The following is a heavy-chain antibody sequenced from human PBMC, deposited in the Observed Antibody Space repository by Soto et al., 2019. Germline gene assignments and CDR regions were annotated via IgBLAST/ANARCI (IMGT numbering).Heavy chain of an antibody. Sequence: QVQLVQSGAEVKKPGSSVKVSCKTSGGTFRTSAISWVRQAPGQGLEWMGGIMPVFPTQDSAQKFQGRVTITADESTGTAYMELSSPRSEDTAVDYCARDKDRQQLGGNYYYIMDVWGQGTTVTVSS. CDR2: IMPVFPTQ. CDR3: ARDKDRQQLGGNYYYIMDV. J-gene: IGHJ6*01. V-gene: IGHV1-69*12. D-gene: IGHD3-3*02. CDR1: GGTFRTSA.